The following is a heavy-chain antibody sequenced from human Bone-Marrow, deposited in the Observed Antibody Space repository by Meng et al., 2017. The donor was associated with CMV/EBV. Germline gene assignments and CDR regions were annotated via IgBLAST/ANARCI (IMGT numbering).Heavy chain of an antibody. CDR1: GFTFSSYW. Sequence: GGSLRPSCAASGFTFSSYWMHWVRQAPGKGLVWVSRINSDGSSTSYADSVKGRFTISRDNAKNTLYLQMNSLRAEDTAVYYCATPFYYDSTGPTPFDNWGQGTLVTVSS. D-gene: IGHD3-22*01. CDR2: INSDGSST. J-gene: IGHJ4*02. CDR3: ATPFYYDSTGPTPFDN. V-gene: IGHV3-74*01.